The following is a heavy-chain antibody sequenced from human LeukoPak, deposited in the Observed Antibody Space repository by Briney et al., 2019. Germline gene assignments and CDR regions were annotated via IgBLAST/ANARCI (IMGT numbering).Heavy chain of an antibody. CDR3: ATLRITIAEIYYYYGMDV. CDR1: GYTLTELS. J-gene: IGHJ6*02. CDR2: FDPEDGET. Sequence: ASVKVSCKVSGYTLTELSMHWVRQAPGKGLEWMGGFDPEDGETIYAQKFQGRVTMTEDTSTDTAYMELSSLRSEDTAVYYCATLRITIAEIYYYYGMDVWGQGTTVTVSS. V-gene: IGHV1-24*01. D-gene: IGHD6-13*01.